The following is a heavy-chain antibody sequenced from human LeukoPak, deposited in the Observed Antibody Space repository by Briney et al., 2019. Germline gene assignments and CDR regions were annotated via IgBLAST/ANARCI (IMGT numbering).Heavy chain of an antibody. J-gene: IGHJ4*02. CDR1: GFTVSSNY. D-gene: IGHD3-22*01. CDR3: ARVDSSGYHSNY. CDR2: IYSGGST. Sequence: PGGSLRLSRAASGFTVSSNYMSWVRQAPGKGLEWVSVIYSGGSTYYADSVKGRFTISRDNSKNTLYLQMNSLRAEDTAVYYCARVDSSGYHSNYWGQGTLVTVSS. V-gene: IGHV3-53*01.